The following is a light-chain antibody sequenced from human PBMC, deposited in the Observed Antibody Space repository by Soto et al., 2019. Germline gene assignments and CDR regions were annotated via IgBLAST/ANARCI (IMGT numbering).Light chain of an antibody. Sequence: QSALTQPASVSGSPGQSITISCTGTSSDVGGYNYVSWYQQHPGKAPKLMMYEVSNRPSGVSNRFSGSRSDNTASLTISGLQSEDEAEYYCNSYTTNSTVVFGTGTKLTVL. CDR1: SSDVGGYNY. V-gene: IGLV2-14*01. CDR3: NSYTTNSTVV. J-gene: IGLJ1*01. CDR2: EVS.